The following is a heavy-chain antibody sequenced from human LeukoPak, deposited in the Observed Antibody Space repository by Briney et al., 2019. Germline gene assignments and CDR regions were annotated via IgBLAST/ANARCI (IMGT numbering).Heavy chain of an antibody. CDR3: ARSGYCSSTSCYADF. CDR2: ISPSSSYI. CDR1: GFTFSTYS. D-gene: IGHD2-2*01. V-gene: IGHV3-21*01. J-gene: IGHJ4*02. Sequence: PGGSLRLSCAASGFTFSTYSMNWVRQAPGKGLEWVSSISPSSSYICYADSVRGRFTISRDNAKNSLYLQMNSLRAEDTAVYYCARSGYCSSTSCYADFWGQGTLVTVSS.